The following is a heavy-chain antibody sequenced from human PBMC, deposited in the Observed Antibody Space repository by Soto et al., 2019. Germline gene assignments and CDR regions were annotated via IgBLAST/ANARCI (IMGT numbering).Heavy chain of an antibody. D-gene: IGHD3-22*01. CDR1: GFTFSSYA. J-gene: IGHJ4*02. Sequence: QVQLVESGGGVVQPGRSLRLSCAASGFTFSSYAMHWVRQAPGKGLEWVAVISYDGSNKYYADSVKGRFTISRDNSKNTLYLQMNSLRAEDTAVYYCARARSRITMIVVVITDGFDYWGQGTLVTVSS. V-gene: IGHV3-30-3*01. CDR2: ISYDGSNK. CDR3: ARARSRITMIVVVITDGFDY.